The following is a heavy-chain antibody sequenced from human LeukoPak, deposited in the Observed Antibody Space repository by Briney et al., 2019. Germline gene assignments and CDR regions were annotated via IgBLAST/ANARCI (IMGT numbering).Heavy chain of an antibody. CDR1: GFTFTSSA. V-gene: IGHV1-58*02. J-gene: IGHJ4*02. CDR2: IVVGSGNT. D-gene: IGHD3-10*01. Sequence: VASVKVSCKASGFTFTSSAMQWVRQARGQRLEWIGWIVVGSGNTNYAQKFQERVTITRDMSTSTAYMELSSLRSEDTAVYYCARGHGSGSYYDYWGQGTLVTVSS. CDR3: ARGHGSGSYYDY.